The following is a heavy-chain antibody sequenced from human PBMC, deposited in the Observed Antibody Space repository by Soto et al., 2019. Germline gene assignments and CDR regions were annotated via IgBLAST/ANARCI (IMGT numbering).Heavy chain of an antibody. CDR2: IIALSGTP. D-gene: IGHD5-18*01. CDR3: ARGIQLWS. J-gene: IGHJ5*02. V-gene: IGHV1-69*06. Sequence: QVQLVQSGAEVKKPGSSVKVSCKASGGTFSNYALTWVRQAPGQGLEWMGGIIALSGTPNYAQKFQGRVTITADKSTTPAYMELSSLRSEDTAVYYCARGIQLWSWGQGTLVTVSP. CDR1: GGTFSNYA.